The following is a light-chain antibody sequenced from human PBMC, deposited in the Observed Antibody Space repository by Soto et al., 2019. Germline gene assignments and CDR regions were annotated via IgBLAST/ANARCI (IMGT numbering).Light chain of an antibody. V-gene: IGLV2-14*03. CDR2: DVS. J-gene: IGLJ1*01. CDR3: SSYTSSSLYV. CDR1: SSDVGGYDY. Sequence: QSVLTQPASVSGSPGQSITISCTGTSSDVGGYDYVSWYQHHPCKAPKLMIYDVSNRPSGVSNRFSGSKSGNTASLTISGLQAEDEADYYCSSYTSSSLYVFGTGTKVTVL.